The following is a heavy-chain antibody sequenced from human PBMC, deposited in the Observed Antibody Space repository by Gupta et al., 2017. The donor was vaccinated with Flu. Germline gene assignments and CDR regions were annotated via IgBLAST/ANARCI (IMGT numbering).Heavy chain of an antibody. J-gene: IGHJ4*02. CDR1: GYPFSNYA. Sequence: QVQLVQSGAEVKKPGASVKVSCKASGYPFSNYAMHWVRQPPGHRLEWMGWITAGVGSTNFLQHFQGGVTFTRDTSANTAYMELSSLTSEDTAVYYCVAVDYGDYWGQGTLVTVSS. V-gene: IGHV1-3*01. CDR2: ITAGVGST. CDR3: VAVDYGDY.